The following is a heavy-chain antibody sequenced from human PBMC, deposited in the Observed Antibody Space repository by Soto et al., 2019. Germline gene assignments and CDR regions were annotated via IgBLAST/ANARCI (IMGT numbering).Heavy chain of an antibody. Sequence: SETLSLTCTVYGGSIRSSSYYWGWIRQPSGKGLEWIGSIYYSGSTSYNPSLKSRVTISVDTSKNQFSLKLSSVTAADTAVYYCASSYGDYVSYWGQGTLVTVS. CDR2: IYYSGST. D-gene: IGHD4-17*01. CDR1: GGSIRSSSYY. J-gene: IGHJ4*02. CDR3: ASSYGDYVSY. V-gene: IGHV4-39*01.